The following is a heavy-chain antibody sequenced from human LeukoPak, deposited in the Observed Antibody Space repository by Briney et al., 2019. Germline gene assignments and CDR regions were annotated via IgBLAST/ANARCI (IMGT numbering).Heavy chain of an antibody. V-gene: IGHV1-2*02. D-gene: IGHD1-26*01. CDR3: ARGTKDILGPVDY. J-gene: IGHJ4*02. CDR1: GYTFTDYF. Sequence: ASVKVSCKASGYTFTDYFIHWVRQAPGQGLEWMGWIHPNTVVTNFDQKFQGRVNLTRDTSISTAYMELSRLRSDDTALYYCARGTKDILGPVDYWGQGTLVTVSS. CDR2: IHPNTVVT.